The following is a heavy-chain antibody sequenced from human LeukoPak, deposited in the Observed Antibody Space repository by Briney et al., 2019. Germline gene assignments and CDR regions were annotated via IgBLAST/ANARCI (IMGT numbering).Heavy chain of an antibody. J-gene: IGHJ6*04. CDR1: GFTFSSYS. D-gene: IGHD3-10*01. V-gene: IGHV3-21*01. Sequence: PGGSLRLSCAASGFTFSSYSMNWVCQAPGKGLEWVSSISSSSSYIYYADSVKGRFTISRDNAKNSLYLQMNSLRAEDTAVYYCASDRLLWFGELSRYYYGMDVWGKGTTVTVSS. CDR2: ISSSSSYI. CDR3: ASDRLLWFGELSRYYYGMDV.